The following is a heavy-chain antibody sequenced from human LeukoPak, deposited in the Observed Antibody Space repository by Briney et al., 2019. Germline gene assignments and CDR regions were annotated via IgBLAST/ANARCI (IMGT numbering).Heavy chain of an antibody. CDR1: GFTFSCYW. Sequence: PGGALRLSCAASGFTFSCYWMHWVPQAPGKGLVLVSRINFDGSSTTYADSVKGRFTTSRDNAKNTLYLQMNSLRVEDTAVYYCARPLSSNCRIDPWGQGTLVTVSS. CDR2: INFDGSST. J-gene: IGHJ5*02. D-gene: IGHD1-1*01. V-gene: IGHV3-74*01. CDR3: ARPLSSNCRIDP.